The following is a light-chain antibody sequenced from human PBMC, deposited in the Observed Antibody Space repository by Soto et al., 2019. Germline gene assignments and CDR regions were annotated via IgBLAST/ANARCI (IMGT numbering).Light chain of an antibody. Sequence: QLVLTQPPSASGTPGQRVTISCSGSSSNIGSETVNWYQQVPGTAPKLLIYANNQRPSGVPDRFSVSKSGTSASLAIGGLQSEDEADYYCAAWDDSLKGGVFGGGTKLTVL. CDR2: ANN. J-gene: IGLJ3*02. CDR3: AAWDDSLKGGV. CDR1: SSNIGSET. V-gene: IGLV1-44*01.